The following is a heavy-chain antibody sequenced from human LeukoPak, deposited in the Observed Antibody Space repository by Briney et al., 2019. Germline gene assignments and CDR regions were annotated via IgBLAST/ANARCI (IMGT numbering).Heavy chain of an antibody. D-gene: IGHD1-1*01. CDR1: GYTFTSYY. V-gene: IGHV1-46*01. J-gene: IGHJ2*01. CDR3: ARGAKLDYWYFDL. CDR2: INPSGGST. Sequence: ASVKVSCKASGYTFTSYYMHWVRQAPGQGLEWMGIINPSGGSTSYAQKFQGRVTMTRDTSTSTVCMELSSLSSEDTAVYYCARGAKLDYWYFDLWGRGTLVTVSS.